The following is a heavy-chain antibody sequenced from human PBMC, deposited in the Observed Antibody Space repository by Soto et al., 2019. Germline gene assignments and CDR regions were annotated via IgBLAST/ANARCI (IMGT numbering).Heavy chain of an antibody. D-gene: IGHD3-10*01. J-gene: IGHJ4*02. Sequence: QVQLVQSGAELKKPGSSVKVSCKASGDTFSFYTINWVRQAPGLGLEWMGRVNPILSMSNYAQKFQGRVTMTADKSTSTANMELRSLRSEDTAFYYCATSYGSGYRAFDSWGQGALVTVSS. CDR3: ATSYGSGYRAFDS. V-gene: IGHV1-69*02. CDR2: VNPILSMS. CDR1: GDTFSFYT.